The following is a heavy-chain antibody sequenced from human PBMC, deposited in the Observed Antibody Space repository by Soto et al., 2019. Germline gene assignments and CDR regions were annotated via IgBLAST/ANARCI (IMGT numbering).Heavy chain of an antibody. V-gene: IGHV1-18*01. Sequence: VQLVQSGAEVTKPGASVKVSCEASGYTFNTYAISWVRQAPGQGLEWVGWINTNNGYTYYAQSLQGRVTMTTDTSTSTAYMELRSLGSDDTAMYYCARSSSCSSGGCYSPYWGQGTLVTVSS. CDR3: ARSSSCSSGGCYSPY. CDR2: INTNNGYT. CDR1: GYTFNTYA. J-gene: IGHJ4*02. D-gene: IGHD2-15*01.